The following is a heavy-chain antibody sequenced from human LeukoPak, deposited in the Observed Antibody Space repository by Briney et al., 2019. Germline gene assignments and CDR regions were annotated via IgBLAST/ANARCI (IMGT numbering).Heavy chain of an antibody. V-gene: IGHV6-1*01. CDR1: GDSVSSNSAA. CDR2: TYYRSKWYN. J-gene: IGHJ3*02. D-gene: IGHD3-22*01. Sequence: PSQTLSLTCAISGDSVSSNSAAWNWIRQSPSRGLEWLGRTYYRSKWYNDYAVSVKSRITINPDTSKNQFSLQLNSVTPEDTAVYYCAITYYDSSPGAFDIWGQGTMVTVSS. CDR3: AITYYDSSPGAFDI.